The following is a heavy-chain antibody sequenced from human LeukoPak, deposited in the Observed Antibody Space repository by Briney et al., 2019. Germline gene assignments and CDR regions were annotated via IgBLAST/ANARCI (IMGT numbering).Heavy chain of an antibody. CDR2: ISGSGGST. CDR3: AKDGGQKTYGGYQNY. CDR1: GFTFSSYW. Sequence: GGSLRLSCAASGFTFSSYWMSWVRQAPGKGLEWVSAISGSGGSTYYADSVKGRFTISRDNSKNTLYLQMNSLRAEDTAVYYCAKDGGQKTYGGYQNYWGQGTLVTVSS. J-gene: IGHJ4*02. V-gene: IGHV3-23*01. D-gene: IGHD5-12*01.